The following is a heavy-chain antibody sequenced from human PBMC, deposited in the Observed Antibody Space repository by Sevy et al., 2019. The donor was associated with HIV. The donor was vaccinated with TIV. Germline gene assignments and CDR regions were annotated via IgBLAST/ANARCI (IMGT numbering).Heavy chain of an antibody. D-gene: IGHD5-18*01. CDR3: ARGAGYSYGYRYYYYGMDV. Sequence: GGSLRLSCAASGFTFSDHYMDWVRQAPGKGLEWVGRTRNKANSYTTEDAASVKGRFTISRDDSKNSLYLQMNSLKTEDTAVYYCARGAGYSYGYRYYYYGMDVWGQGTTVTVSS. V-gene: IGHV3-72*01. J-gene: IGHJ6*02. CDR1: GFTFSDHY. CDR2: TRNKANSYTT.